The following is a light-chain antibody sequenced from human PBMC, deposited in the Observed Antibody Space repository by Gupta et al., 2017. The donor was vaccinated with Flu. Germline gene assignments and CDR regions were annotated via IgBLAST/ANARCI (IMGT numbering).Light chain of an antibody. J-gene: IGKJ1*01. CDR3: HQYYETPRT. V-gene: IGKV4-1*01. CDR2: GAS. CDR1: QSLLYNSNNKNY. Sequence: SLGERATINCKSSQSLLYNSNNKNYLAWYQQKPGHPPKLLIYGASTRQSGVPDRFSGDGSGTEFTLTISSLQAEDVAIYFCHQYYETPRTFGQGTKIEIK.